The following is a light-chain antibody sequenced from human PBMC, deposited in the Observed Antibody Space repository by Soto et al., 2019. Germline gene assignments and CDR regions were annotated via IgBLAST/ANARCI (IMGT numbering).Light chain of an antibody. Sequence: EVVLTHSPDTLSLSRWERATLSCRASQSVSSSYLAWYQHKPGQAPRLLIHGASSRVTGIPDRFSGSGSGTDFTLTITRLEPEDFAVYYCQQYGSSGRTFGQGTKVDIK. V-gene: IGKV3-20*01. J-gene: IGKJ1*01. CDR2: GAS. CDR1: QSVSSSY. CDR3: QQYGSSGRT.